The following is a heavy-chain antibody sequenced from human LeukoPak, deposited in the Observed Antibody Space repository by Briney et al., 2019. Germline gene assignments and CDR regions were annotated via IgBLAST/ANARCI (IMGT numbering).Heavy chain of an antibody. D-gene: IGHD2-2*01. CDR1: GFSFSGYS. J-gene: IGHJ4*02. V-gene: IGHV3-21*01. Sequence: PGGSLRLSCAACGFSFSGYSINWVRQGPGKGLEWVSSISPSRSYIYYADSVKGRFTISRDNAKNSLYLQMNSLRAEDTAVYYCARGRGCSSMSCYPDYWGQGTLVTVSS. CDR2: ISPSRSYI. CDR3: ARGRGCSSMSCYPDY.